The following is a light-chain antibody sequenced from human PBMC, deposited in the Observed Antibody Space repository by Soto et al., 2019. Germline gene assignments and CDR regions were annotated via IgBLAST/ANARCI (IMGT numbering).Light chain of an antibody. CDR3: GTWDNSLSSSWV. CDR1: SSNIGRNF. Sequence: QSVLTQAPSVSAAPGQKVTISCSGVSSNIGRNFVSWFQQLPGTAPKLLIYDNNKRPSGIPDRFSGSKSGTSATLAITGLQTGDGADYYCGTWDNSLSSSWVFGGGTKLTVL. CDR2: DNN. J-gene: IGLJ3*02. V-gene: IGLV1-51*01.